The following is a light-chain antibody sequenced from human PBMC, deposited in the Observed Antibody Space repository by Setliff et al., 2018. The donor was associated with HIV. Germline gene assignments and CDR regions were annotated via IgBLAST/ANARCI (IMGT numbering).Light chain of an antibody. Sequence: QSVLTQPASVSGSPGQSITISCTGTSRDVGGYNYVSWYQQHPGKAPKLIIYEVRNRPSGVSNRFSGSKSGNTASLTISGLQAEDEADYYCWAYAGTYTYVFGTGTKVTVL. CDR2: EVR. CDR1: SRDVGGYNY. J-gene: IGLJ1*01. V-gene: IGLV2-14*01. CDR3: WAYAGTYTYV.